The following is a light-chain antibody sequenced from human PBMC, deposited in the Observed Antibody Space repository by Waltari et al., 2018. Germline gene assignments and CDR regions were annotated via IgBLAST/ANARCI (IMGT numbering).Light chain of an antibody. CDR1: XSDVGGYNY. Sequence: QSALTQPPSASGSPGQSVTISCTGTXSDVGGYNYVSWYQQHPGKAPKLMIYEVSKRPSGVPDRFSGSKSGNTASLTVSGLQAEDEADYYCSSYAGSNNSYVFGTGTKVTVL. V-gene: IGLV2-8*01. J-gene: IGLJ1*01. CDR2: EVS. CDR3: SSYAGSNNSYV.